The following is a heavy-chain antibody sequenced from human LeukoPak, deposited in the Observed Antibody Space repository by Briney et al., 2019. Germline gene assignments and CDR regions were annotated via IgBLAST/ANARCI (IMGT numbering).Heavy chain of an antibody. CDR2: IYYSGST. V-gene: IGHV4-39*07. CDR3: ARAVQGNWFDP. J-gene: IGHJ5*02. CDR1: GGSISSYY. D-gene: IGHD3-10*02. Sequence: SETLSLTCTVSGGSISSYYWGWIRQPPGKGLEWIGSIYYSGSTYYNPSLKSRVTISVDTSKNQFSLKLSSVTAADTAVYYCARAVQGNWFDPWGQGTLVTVSS.